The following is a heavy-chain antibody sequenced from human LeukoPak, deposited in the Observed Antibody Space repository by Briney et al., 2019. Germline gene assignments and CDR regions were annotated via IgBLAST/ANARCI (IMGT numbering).Heavy chain of an antibody. Sequence: PSETLSLTCTVSGGSISSYYWSWIRQPPGKGLEWIGYIYYSGSTNYNPSLKSRVTISVDTSKNQYSLKLSSVTAADTAVYYCARDPWRRYFDWFTQIDYWGQGTLVTVSS. D-gene: IGHD3-9*01. CDR2: IYYSGST. V-gene: IGHV4-59*01. CDR3: ARDPWRRYFDWFTQIDY. CDR1: GGSISSYY. J-gene: IGHJ4*02.